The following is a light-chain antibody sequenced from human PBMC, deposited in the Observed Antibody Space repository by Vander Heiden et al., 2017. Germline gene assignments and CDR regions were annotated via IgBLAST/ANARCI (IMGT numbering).Light chain of an antibody. J-gene: IGLJ2*01. CDR3: YSAADNTVV. V-gene: IGLV3-27*01. CDR1: VLAKKY. CDR2: KDS. Sequence: YELTQPSSVPVSPGQTARSTCSGDVLAKKYARWFQQKPGQAPVLVIYKDSERPSGIPERFSGSSSGTTVTLTISGAQVEDEADYYCYSAADNTVVFGGGTKLTVL.